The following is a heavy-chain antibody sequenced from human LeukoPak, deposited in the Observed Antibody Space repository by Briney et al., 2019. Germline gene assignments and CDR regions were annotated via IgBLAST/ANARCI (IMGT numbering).Heavy chain of an antibody. Sequence: GASVKVSCKASGGTFSSYAISWVRQAPGQGLEWMGGIIPIFGTANYAQKFQGRVTITADESTSTAYMELSSLRSEDTAVYYCARGRGREGYNGQIDYLGQGTLVTVSS. D-gene: IGHD5-24*01. CDR3: ARGRGREGYNGQIDY. CDR1: GGTFSSYA. J-gene: IGHJ4*02. CDR2: IIPIFGTA. V-gene: IGHV1-69*13.